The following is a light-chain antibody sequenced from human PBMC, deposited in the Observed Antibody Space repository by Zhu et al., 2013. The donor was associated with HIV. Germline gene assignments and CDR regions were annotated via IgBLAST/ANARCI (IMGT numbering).Light chain of an antibody. CDR2: GAS. Sequence: EIVLTQSPGTLSLSPGERATLSCRASQSVSSNLAWYQQKPGQAPRLLIYGASTRATGIPARFSGSGSGTDFTLTITSLQSEDFAVYYCLQYNHWPPLTFGGGTRVGSN. CDR3: LQYNHWPPLT. V-gene: IGKV3-15*01. CDR1: QSVSSN. J-gene: IGKJ4*01.